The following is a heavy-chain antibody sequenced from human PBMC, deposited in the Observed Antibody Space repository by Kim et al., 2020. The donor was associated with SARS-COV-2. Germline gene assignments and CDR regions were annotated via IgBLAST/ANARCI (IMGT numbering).Heavy chain of an antibody. CDR2: GSST. V-gene: IGHV3-74*01. D-gene: IGHD2-21*01. Sequence: GSSTNYADSVKGRFTISRDNAKNTLYLQMKSLRAEDRAVYYCARAYTFDIWGQGTMVTVSS. CDR3: ARAYTFDI. J-gene: IGHJ3*02.